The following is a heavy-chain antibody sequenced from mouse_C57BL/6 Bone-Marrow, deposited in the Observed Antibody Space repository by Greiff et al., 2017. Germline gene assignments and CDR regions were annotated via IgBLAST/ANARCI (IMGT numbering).Heavy chain of an antibody. Sequence: EVQLVESGAELVRPGASVKLSCTASGFNIKDDYMHWVKQRPEQGLEWIGWIDPENGDTEYASKFQGKATITADTSSNTAYLQLSSLTSEDTAIYYCTTSTMPTRGQGTLVTVSA. CDR1: GFNIKDDY. J-gene: IGHJ3*01. D-gene: IGHD2-1*01. CDR2: IDPENGDT. CDR3: TTSTMPT. V-gene: IGHV14-4*01.